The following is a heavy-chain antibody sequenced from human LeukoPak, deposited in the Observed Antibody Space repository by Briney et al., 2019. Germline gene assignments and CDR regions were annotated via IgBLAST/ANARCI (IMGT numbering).Heavy chain of an antibody. J-gene: IGHJ4*02. Sequence: PSETLSLTCTVSGGSISSGGYYWSWIRQPAGKGLEWIGRIYTSGSTNYNPSLKSRVTMSVDTSKNQFSLKLSSVTAADTAVYYCARDVTITIFGVVIINYFDYWGQGTLVTVSS. CDR2: IYTSGST. D-gene: IGHD3-3*01. CDR3: ARDVTITIFGVVIINYFDY. V-gene: IGHV4-61*02. CDR1: GGSISSGGYY.